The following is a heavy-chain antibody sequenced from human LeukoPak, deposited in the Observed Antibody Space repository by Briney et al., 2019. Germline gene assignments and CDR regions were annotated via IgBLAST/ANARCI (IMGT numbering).Heavy chain of an antibody. CDR2: INPSGGST. D-gene: IGHD2-2*01. V-gene: IGHV1-46*04. Sequence: EASVKVSYKASGYTFTSYYMHWVRQAPGQGLEWMGIINPSGGSTSYADSVKGRFTISRDNSKNTLYLQMNSLRAEDTAVYYCAKSCTVCQQPYYYYYYMDVWGKGTTVTVSS. CDR1: GYTFTSYY. J-gene: IGHJ6*03. CDR3: AKSCTVCQQPYYYYYYMDV.